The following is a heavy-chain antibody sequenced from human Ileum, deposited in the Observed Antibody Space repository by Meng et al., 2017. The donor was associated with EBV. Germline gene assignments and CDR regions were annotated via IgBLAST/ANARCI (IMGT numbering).Heavy chain of an antibody. CDR3: ATQESRDGHNPY. CDR2: MYHSGTT. D-gene: IGHD5-24*01. Sequence: QLQESGXGLVKPSGSLSPTCVVSGGSISSSYWWTWVRQSPGKGLEWIGEMYHSGTTNYNPSLKSRVTISMGKSNNQLSLKLNSVTAADTAVYYCATQESRDGHNPYWGQGTLVTVSS. J-gene: IGHJ4*02. CDR1: GGSISSSYW. V-gene: IGHV4-4*02.